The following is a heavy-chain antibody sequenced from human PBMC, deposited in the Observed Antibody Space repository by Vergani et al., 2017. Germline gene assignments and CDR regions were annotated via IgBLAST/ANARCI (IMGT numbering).Heavy chain of an antibody. V-gene: IGHV2-70*04. D-gene: IGHD3-22*01. CDR3: TRTLSDSRGYFIDY. Sequence: QVTLKESGPALVKPTQTLTLTCTFSGFSLNTYGMHVTWIRQPPGKALEWLARIDWNDQTYYTTFLRTRITISKDTSKNQVALTMTNMDPVDTATYYCTRTLSDSRGYFIDYWGQGTLVTVSS. CDR2: IDWNDQT. J-gene: IGHJ4*02. CDR1: GFSLNTYGMH.